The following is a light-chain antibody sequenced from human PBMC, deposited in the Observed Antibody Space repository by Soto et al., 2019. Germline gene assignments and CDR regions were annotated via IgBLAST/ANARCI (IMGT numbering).Light chain of an antibody. CDR3: QQRTNWPLT. CDR1: QSVSRY. V-gene: IGKV3-11*01. CDR2: DAS. Sequence: EIVLTPSPATLSLSPGERAILSCRASQSVSRYLAWYQQRPGQAPRLLIYDASNRATGVPARFSGSGSGTDFTLTISSLEPEDFAVYYCQQRTNWPLTFGGETKVDIK. J-gene: IGKJ4*01.